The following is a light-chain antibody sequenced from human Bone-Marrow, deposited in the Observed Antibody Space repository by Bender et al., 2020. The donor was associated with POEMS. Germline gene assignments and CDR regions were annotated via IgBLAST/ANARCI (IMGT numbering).Light chain of an antibody. CDR3: SSYTSSSTLV. Sequence: QSALTQPASVSGSPGQSITISCSGTSDDFGIYNYVSWYQHHPDKGPKLLIYEVSNRPTGVSNYFSGSKSGNTASLTISGLLAEDEADYYCSSYTSSSTLVFGGGTK. V-gene: IGLV2-14*01. CDR1: SDDFGIYNY. CDR2: EVS. J-gene: IGLJ2*01.